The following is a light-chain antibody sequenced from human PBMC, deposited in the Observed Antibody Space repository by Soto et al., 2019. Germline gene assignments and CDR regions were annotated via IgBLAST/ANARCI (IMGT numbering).Light chain of an antibody. V-gene: IGKV1-39*01. Sequence: DIQMTQSPSSLSASVVDRVTITCRASQNIINYLNWYQQKPGKAPQLLIYVASRLESGVPSRFSGNGSGTDFTLTISSLQPEDFATYYCQQSYNAPITFGQGTRLEIK. CDR3: QQSYNAPIT. CDR2: VAS. CDR1: QNIINY. J-gene: IGKJ5*01.